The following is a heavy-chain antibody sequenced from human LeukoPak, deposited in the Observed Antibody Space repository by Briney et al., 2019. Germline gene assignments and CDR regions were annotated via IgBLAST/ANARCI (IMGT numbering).Heavy chain of an antibody. Sequence: PGGSLRLSCAASGFTFSSYEMNWVRQAPGKGLECVSYISSSGSTIYYADSVKGRFTISRDNAKNSLYLQMNSLRAEDTAVYYCAVATIKDYFDYWGQGTLVTVSS. CDR2: ISSSGSTI. J-gene: IGHJ4*02. D-gene: IGHD5-24*01. CDR1: GFTFSSYE. CDR3: AVATIKDYFDY. V-gene: IGHV3-48*03.